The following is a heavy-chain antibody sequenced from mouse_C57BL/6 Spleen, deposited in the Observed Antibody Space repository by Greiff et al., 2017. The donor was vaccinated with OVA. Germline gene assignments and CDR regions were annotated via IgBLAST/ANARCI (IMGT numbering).Heavy chain of an antibody. V-gene: IGHV5-6*02. J-gene: IGHJ3*01. Sequence: DVKLVESGGDLVKPGGSLKLSCAASGFTFSSYGMSWVRQTPDKRLEWVATISSGGSYTYYPDSVKGRFTISRDNAKNTLYLQMSSLKSEDTAMYYCARRGGYYSNRGSAYWGQGTLVTVSA. D-gene: IGHD2-5*01. CDR2: ISSGGSYT. CDR3: ARRGGYYSNRGSAY. CDR1: GFTFSSYG.